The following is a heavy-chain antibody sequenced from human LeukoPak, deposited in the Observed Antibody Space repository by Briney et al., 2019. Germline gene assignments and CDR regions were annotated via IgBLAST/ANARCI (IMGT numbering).Heavy chain of an antibody. Sequence: ASVKVSCKASGYTFTGYYMHWVRQAPGQGLEWMGWINPNSGGTNYAQKFQGRVTMTRDTSISTAYMELSRLGSDDTAVYYCAIYSGTEGYFDYWGQGTLVTVSS. J-gene: IGHJ4*02. CDR2: INPNSGGT. D-gene: IGHD1-26*01. V-gene: IGHV1-2*02. CDR1: GYTFTGYY. CDR3: AIYSGTEGYFDY.